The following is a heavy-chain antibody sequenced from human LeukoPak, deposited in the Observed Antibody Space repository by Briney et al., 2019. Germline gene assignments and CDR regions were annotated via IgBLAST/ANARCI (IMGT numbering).Heavy chain of an antibody. CDR1: EFTFSTYS. V-gene: IGHV3-30*02. D-gene: IGHD3-10*01. CDR2: IRYDGSNK. Sequence: GGSLRLSCITSEFTFSTYSMNWVRQAPGKGLEWVAFIRYDGSNKYYAESVKGRFTISRDNSKNTLYVQMNSLRTEDTAVYYCAKDRYYYGSESYPIEAFDVWGQGTMVSVS. J-gene: IGHJ3*01. CDR3: AKDRYYYGSESYPIEAFDV.